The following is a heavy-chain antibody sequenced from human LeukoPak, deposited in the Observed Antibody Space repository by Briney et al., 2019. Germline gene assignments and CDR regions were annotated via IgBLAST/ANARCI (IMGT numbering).Heavy chain of an antibody. CDR1: GGSISSYY. CDR2: IYYSGST. V-gene: IGHV4-59*01. J-gene: IGHJ3*02. Sequence: SETLSLTCTVSGGSISSYYWSWIRQPPGKGLEWIGYIYYSGSTNYNPSLKSRVTISVDTSKNQFSLKLSSVTAADTAVYYCARDAAKIVVVPAAMISAFDIWGQGTMVTVSS. CDR3: ARDAAKIVVVPAAMISAFDI. D-gene: IGHD2-2*01.